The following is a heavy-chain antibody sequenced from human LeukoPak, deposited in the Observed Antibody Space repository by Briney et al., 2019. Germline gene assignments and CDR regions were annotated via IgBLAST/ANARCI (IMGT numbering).Heavy chain of an antibody. CDR2: IYYSGST. J-gene: IGHJ4*02. CDR1: GGSFSGYY. D-gene: IGHD6-13*01. CDR3: ARHLGTAAGLYYFNY. V-gene: IGHV4-59*08. Sequence: SETLSLTCSVSGGSFSGYYWSWIRQPPGKGLEWIGYIYYSGSTKYNPSLKSRVTISLDTSKNQFSLNLNSVTAADTAIYYCARHLGTAAGLYYFNYWGQGTLVTVSS.